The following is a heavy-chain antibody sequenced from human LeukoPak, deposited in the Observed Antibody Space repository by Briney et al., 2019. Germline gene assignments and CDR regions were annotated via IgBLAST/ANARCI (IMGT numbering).Heavy chain of an antibody. CDR1: GFTFSSYA. CDR2: ISGSGGST. Sequence: PGGSLRLSCAASGFTFSSYAMSWVRQAPGRGLEWVSAISGSGGSTYYADSVKGRFTISRDNSKNTLYLQMNSLRAEDTAVYYCAKARILDYYDSSGYTAFDYWGQGTLVTVSS. D-gene: IGHD3-22*01. CDR3: AKARILDYYDSSGYTAFDY. J-gene: IGHJ4*02. V-gene: IGHV3-23*01.